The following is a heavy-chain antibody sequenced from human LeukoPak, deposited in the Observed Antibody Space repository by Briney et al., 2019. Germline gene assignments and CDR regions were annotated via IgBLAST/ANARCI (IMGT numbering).Heavy chain of an antibody. J-gene: IGHJ3*02. V-gene: IGHV4-59*01. D-gene: IGHD3-10*01. Sequence: SETLSLTCTVSGGSISSYYWSWIRQPPGKGLEWIGYIYYSGSTNYNPSLKSRVTISVDTSKNHFSLKLSSVTAADTAVYYCARLRSGAFDIWGQGTMVTVSS. CDR3: ARLRSGAFDI. CDR2: IYYSGST. CDR1: GGSISSYY.